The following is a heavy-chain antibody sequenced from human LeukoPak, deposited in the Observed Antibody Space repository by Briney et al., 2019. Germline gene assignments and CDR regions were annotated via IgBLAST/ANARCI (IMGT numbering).Heavy chain of an antibody. CDR2: IYTSDYT. CDR1: GGSISSGDYY. Sequence: SETLSLTCTVSGGSISSGDYYWSWIRQPAGKGLEWIGRIYTSDYTYYSPSLKSRVTMSVDTSKNRFSLKLSSVTAADTAVYYCARVSGSLPVDWYLDLWGRGTLVTVSS. V-gene: IGHV4-61*02. CDR3: ARVSGSLPVDWYLDL. J-gene: IGHJ2*01. D-gene: IGHD3-10*01.